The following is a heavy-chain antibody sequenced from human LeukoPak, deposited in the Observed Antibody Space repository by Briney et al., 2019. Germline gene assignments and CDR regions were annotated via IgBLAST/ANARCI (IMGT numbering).Heavy chain of an antibody. V-gene: IGHV5-51*01. CDR3: ARRIVGAPAAFDI. Sequence: GESLKISCKGSGYSFTSYWIGWVRPLPGRGLEWMGIIYPGDSDTRYSPSFQGQVTISADKSISTAYLQWSSLKASDTAMYYCARRIVGAPAAFDIWGQGTMVTVSS. CDR1: GYSFTSYW. J-gene: IGHJ3*02. D-gene: IGHD1-26*01. CDR2: IYPGDSDT.